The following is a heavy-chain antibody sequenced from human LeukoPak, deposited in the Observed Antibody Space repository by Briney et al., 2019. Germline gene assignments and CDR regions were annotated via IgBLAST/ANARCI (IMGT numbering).Heavy chain of an antibody. V-gene: IGHV4-39*07. Sequence: SETLSLTCTVSGGSISSSSYYWGWIRQPPGEGLEWIGSIYYSGNTYYNPSLKSRLTISVDTSKNQFSLKLSSVTAADTAVYYCAREGTSTIFGVVNGNDAFDIWGQGTMVTVSS. CDR3: AREGTSTIFGVVNGNDAFDI. D-gene: IGHD3-3*01. CDR2: IYYSGNT. J-gene: IGHJ3*02. CDR1: GGSISSSSYY.